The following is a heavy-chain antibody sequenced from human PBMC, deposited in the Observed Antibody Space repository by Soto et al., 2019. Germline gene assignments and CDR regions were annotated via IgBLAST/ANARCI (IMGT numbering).Heavy chain of an antibody. CDR1: GYTFTSYG. V-gene: IGHV1-18*04. CDR3: ARVRLQTSAAAGTGWFDP. J-gene: IGHJ5*02. CDR2: ISAYNGNT. D-gene: IGHD6-13*01. Sequence: QVQLVQSGAEVKKPGASVKVSCKASGYTFTSYGISWVRQAPGQGLEWMGWISAYNGNTNYAQKLQGRVTMTTGTSTSTAYMELRSLRSDDTAVYYCARVRLQTSAAAGTGWFDPWGQGTLVTVSS.